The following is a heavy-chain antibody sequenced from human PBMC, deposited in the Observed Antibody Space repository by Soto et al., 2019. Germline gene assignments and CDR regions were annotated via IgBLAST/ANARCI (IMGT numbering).Heavy chain of an antibody. Sequence: PSETLSLTCTVSGGSISSYYWSWSRQPPGKGLEWIGYIYYSGSTNYNPSLKSRVTISVDTSKNQFSLKLSSVTAADTAVYYCARVGPYCGGDCYSGPFDYWGQGTLVTVSS. CDR2: IYYSGST. D-gene: IGHD2-21*02. CDR1: GGSISSYY. J-gene: IGHJ4*02. V-gene: IGHV4-59*01. CDR3: ARVGPYCGGDCYSGPFDY.